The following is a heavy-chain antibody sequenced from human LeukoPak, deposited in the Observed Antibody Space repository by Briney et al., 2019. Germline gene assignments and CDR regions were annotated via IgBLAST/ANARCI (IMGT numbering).Heavy chain of an antibody. D-gene: IGHD2-2*01. CDR1: GFTFSSYA. Sequence: QPGGSLRLSCAASGFTFSSYAMSWVRQAPGKGLEWVSAISDSGGSTYYADSVKGRFTVSRDNSKNTMYLQMNSLRAEDTAVYYCAKDRRACSSSSCYYRFDYWGQGTLVTVSS. V-gene: IGHV3-23*01. J-gene: IGHJ4*02. CDR2: ISDSGGST. CDR3: AKDRRACSSSSCYYRFDY.